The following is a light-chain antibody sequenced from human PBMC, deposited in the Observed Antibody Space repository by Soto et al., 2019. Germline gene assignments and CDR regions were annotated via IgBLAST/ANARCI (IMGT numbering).Light chain of an antibody. J-gene: IGKJ1*01. V-gene: IGKV1-5*03. Sequence: DIQMTQSPSTLSASVGDRFTITCRTSQSISSWLAWYQQKPGKAPKLLSHQASSLASGVQSRFSGGGSGTECTLTSNSLQADDFATYYCQQYNSHSETFGQGTKVDIK. CDR2: QAS. CDR3: QQYNSHSET. CDR1: QSISSW.